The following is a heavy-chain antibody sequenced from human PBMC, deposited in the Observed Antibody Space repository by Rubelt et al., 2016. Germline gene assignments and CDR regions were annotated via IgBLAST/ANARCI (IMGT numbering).Heavy chain of an antibody. Sequence: QVQLVQSGAEVKKPGASVKVSCKASGYTFTSYYMHWVRQAPGQGLEWMGIINPSGGSTTYAQKFPGRVTMTRDTSTSTVYMDLSSLRCEDTAVYYWARVGFYYDSGSYVDWGQGTLVTVSS. CDR2: INPSGGST. J-gene: IGHJ4*02. CDR3: ARVGFYYDSGSYVD. CDR1: GYTFTSYY. D-gene: IGHD3-10*01. V-gene: IGHV1-46*01.